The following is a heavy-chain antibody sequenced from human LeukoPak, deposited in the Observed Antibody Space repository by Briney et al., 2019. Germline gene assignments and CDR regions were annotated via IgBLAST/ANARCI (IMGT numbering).Heavy chain of an antibody. CDR2: INHSGST. V-gene: IGHV4-34*01. J-gene: IGHJ5*02. Sequence: PSQTLPLTCDLYSASFTGYYWSWISQPPGNGLEWIGEINHSGSTNYNPSLKSRATRSVDTSKNQLSLKLSSVTAADTAVYYGARDICSGCSPNWFDPWGQGTLVTVSS. D-gene: IGHD6-19*01. CDR3: ARDICSGCSPNWFDP. CDR1: SASFTGYY.